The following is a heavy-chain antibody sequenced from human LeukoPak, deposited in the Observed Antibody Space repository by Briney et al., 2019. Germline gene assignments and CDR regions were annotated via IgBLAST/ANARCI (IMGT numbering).Heavy chain of an antibody. V-gene: IGHV3-30*02. J-gene: IGHJ6*02. Sequence: GGSLRLSCAASGFSFSASGMHWVRQAPGKGLEWVSFITRDEGEKNYADSVRGRFTISRDNSKNILYLQITSLRDDDTAIYYCAKGGPMDVWGEGATVTVSS. CDR3: AKGGPMDV. D-gene: IGHD5-12*01. CDR2: ITRDEGEK. CDR1: GFSFSASG.